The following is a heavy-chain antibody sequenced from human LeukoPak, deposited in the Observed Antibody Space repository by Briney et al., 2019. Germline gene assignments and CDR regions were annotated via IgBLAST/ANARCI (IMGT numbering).Heavy chain of an antibody. V-gene: IGHV3-30*02. CDR1: TFTFRSYG. CDR3: ANSWDSRYLSDY. Sequence: GGSLRLSCAASTFTFRSYGMHWVRQAPGKGLEWVAFIRYDGRNIYYADSVKGRFTIFRDDSKNTLYLGMTSLRIDDTAVYYCANSWDSRYLSDYWGQGTLVTVSS. J-gene: IGHJ4*02. D-gene: IGHD2-15*01. CDR2: IRYDGRNI.